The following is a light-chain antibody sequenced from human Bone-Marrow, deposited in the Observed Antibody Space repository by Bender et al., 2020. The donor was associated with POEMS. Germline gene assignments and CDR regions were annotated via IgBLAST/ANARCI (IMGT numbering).Light chain of an antibody. V-gene: IGLV2-14*02. Sequence: QSALTQPASVSGSPGQSITISCTGSSSDVGSYNLVSWYQQHPGKVPKLMIYDVSNRPSGVSNRFSGSKSGNTASLTISGLQAEDEADYYCSSYTSSTTLVFGGGTKLTVL. CDR3: SSYTSSTTLV. J-gene: IGLJ2*01. CDR2: DVS. CDR1: SSDVGSYNL.